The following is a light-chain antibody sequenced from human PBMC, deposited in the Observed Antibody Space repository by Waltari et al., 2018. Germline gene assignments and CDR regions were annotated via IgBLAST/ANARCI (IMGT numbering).Light chain of an antibody. CDR1: QSVGDY. CDR2: DAS. V-gene: IGKV3-11*01. Sequence: EIVLTQSPATLSLSPGERATLSCRASQSVGDYLAWHQQKPGQAPRLLIYDASNRATGIPARFSGSGSGTYFTLTISSLEPEDFAVYYCQQRSNWPRYTFGQGTKLEIK. CDR3: QQRSNWPRYT. J-gene: IGKJ2*01.